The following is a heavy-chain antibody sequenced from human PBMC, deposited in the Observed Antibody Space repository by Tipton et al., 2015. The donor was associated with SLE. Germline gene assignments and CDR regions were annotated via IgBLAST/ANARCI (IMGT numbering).Heavy chain of an antibody. CDR1: GGSISSYY. CDR3: AGTETDAFDI. Sequence: LRLSCTVSGGSISSYYWSWIRQPPGKGLEWIGYIYTSGSTNYNPSLKSRVTISVDTSKNQFSLKLSSVTAADTAVYYCAGTETDAFDIWGQGTMVTVSS. J-gene: IGHJ3*02. V-gene: IGHV4-4*09. CDR2: IYTSGST.